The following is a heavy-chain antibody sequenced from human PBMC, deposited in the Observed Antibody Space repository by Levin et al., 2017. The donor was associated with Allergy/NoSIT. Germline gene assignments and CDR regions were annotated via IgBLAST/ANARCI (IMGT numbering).Heavy chain of an antibody. V-gene: IGHV3-21*01. CDR1: GFTFSSYS. CDR3: ARGGTPLAAAVPEVYGMDG. Sequence: GGSLRLSCAASGFTFSSYSMNWVRQAPGKGLEWVSSISSSSSYIYYADSVKGRFTISRDNAKNSLYLQMNSLRAEDTAVYYCARGGTPLAAAVPEVYGMDGWGQGTTVTVSS. J-gene: IGHJ6*02. CDR2: ISSSSSYI. D-gene: IGHD6-13*01.